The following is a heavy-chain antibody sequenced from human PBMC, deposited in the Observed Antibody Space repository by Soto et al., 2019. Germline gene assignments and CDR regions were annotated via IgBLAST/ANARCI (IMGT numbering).Heavy chain of an antibody. CDR2: INWNSGSI. J-gene: IGHJ1*01. V-gene: IGHV3-9*01. Sequence: PGGSLGLSCAASGYTLDDYAMDWVWQATVEGLEWVTGINWNSGSIGYADSVEGRFAISRDNAKNSLHLQMNSLRAEDTAFYYCVKDESINWYSGHFRHWGQGTLVTVSS. D-gene: IGHD6-13*01. CDR1: GYTLDDYA. CDR3: VKDESINWYSGHFRH.